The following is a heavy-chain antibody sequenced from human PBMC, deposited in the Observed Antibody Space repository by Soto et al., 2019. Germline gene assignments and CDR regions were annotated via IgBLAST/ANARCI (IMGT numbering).Heavy chain of an antibody. CDR2: VRNSGKT. CDR3: ARPYGDSYRWYFAL. CDR1: GGSISNYY. D-gene: IGHD4-17*01. V-gene: IGHV4-59*08. J-gene: IGHJ2*01. Sequence: PSETLSLTCTVSGGSISNYYWSWIRQPPEKGLEWIGYVRNSGKTYYNPSLKSRVSISADTSKNQLSLDLRSVTAADTAVYYCARPYGDSYRWYFALWGRGTLVTVSS.